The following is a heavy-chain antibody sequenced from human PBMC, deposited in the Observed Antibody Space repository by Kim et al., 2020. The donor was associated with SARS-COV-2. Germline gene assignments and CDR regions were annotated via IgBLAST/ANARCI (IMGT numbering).Heavy chain of an antibody. Sequence: GGSLRLSCAASGFTFSSYAMNWVRQAPGKGLQWVSGISGSGGTTYYADSVKGRFTISRDNSKNTLNLQMNSLRAEDTAVYYCAKDLYTYTYGRFDYWGQGTLVTVSS. D-gene: IGHD5-18*01. CDR3: AKDLYTYTYGRFDY. J-gene: IGHJ4*02. CDR1: GFTFSSYA. V-gene: IGHV3-23*01. CDR2: ISGSGGTT.